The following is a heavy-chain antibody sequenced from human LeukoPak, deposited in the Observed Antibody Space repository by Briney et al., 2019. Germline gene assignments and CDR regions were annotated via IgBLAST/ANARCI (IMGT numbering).Heavy chain of an antibody. V-gene: IGHV4-39*01. J-gene: IGHJ4*02. Sequence: SETLSLTCAVSGCSISGSSYFWGWIRQPPGKGLEWIGSIYYSGNTYYNPSLKSRVTISVDTSKNQFSLKLSSVTGADTARYYCARLKEGIDYWGQGTLVTVSS. CDR3: ARLKEGIDY. CDR2: IYYSGNT. CDR1: GCSISGSSYF. D-gene: IGHD3-10*01.